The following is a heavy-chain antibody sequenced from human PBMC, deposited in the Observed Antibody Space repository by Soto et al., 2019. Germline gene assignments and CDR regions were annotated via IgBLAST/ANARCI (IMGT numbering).Heavy chain of an antibody. Sequence: QVTLKESGPVLVKPTETLTLTCTVSGFSLSNARMGVSWIRQPPGKALEWLAHIFSNDEKSYSTSLKSRLTISKDTSKSQVVLTMTNMDPVDTATYYCARMVEGGIAAAGTGPHGFDYWGQGTLVTVSS. J-gene: IGHJ4*02. D-gene: IGHD6-13*01. CDR3: ARMVEGGIAAAGTGPHGFDY. CDR2: IFSNDEK. V-gene: IGHV2-26*01. CDR1: GFSLSNARMG.